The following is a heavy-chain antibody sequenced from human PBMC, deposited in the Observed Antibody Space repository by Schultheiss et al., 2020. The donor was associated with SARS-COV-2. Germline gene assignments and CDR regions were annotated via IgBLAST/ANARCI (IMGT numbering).Heavy chain of an antibody. CDR2: INPNSGGT. CDR3: ASPAGCSGGSCYGGYYYYGMDV. J-gene: IGHJ6*02. D-gene: IGHD2-15*01. Sequence: ASVKVSCKASGFTFTSSAMQWVRQAPGQGLEWMGWINPNSGGTNYAQKFQGRVTITADKSTSTAYMELSSLRSEDTAVYYCASPAGCSGGSCYGGYYYYGMDVWGQGTTVTVSS. CDR1: GFTFTSSA. V-gene: IGHV1-2*02.